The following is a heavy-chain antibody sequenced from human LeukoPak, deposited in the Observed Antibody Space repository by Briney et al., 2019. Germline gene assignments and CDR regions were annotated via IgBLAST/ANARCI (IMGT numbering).Heavy chain of an antibody. D-gene: IGHD6-19*01. V-gene: IGHV3-74*01. CDR2: INTDGNSI. Sequence: GGSLRLSCAASGFTFSSYWMHWVRQAPGKGLVWVSRINTDGNSISYADSVRGRFTISRDNAKNTLYLQMNSLRAEDTAVYYCARLSSGCLDYWGQGTLVTVSP. CDR3: ARLSSGCLDY. J-gene: IGHJ4*02. CDR1: GFTFSSYW.